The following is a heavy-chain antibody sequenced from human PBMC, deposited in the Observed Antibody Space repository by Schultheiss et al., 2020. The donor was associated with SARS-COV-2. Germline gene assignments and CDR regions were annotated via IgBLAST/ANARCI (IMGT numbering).Heavy chain of an antibody. Sequence: GGSLRLSCAASGFTVSSNYMSWVRQAPGKGLEWVSAIGTAGDTYYPGSVKGRFTISRENAKNSLYLQMNSLRAGDTAVYYCARERVRGNAFDIWGQGTMVTVSS. CDR1: GFTVSSNY. CDR3: ARERVRGNAFDI. J-gene: IGHJ3*02. V-gene: IGHV3-13*01. D-gene: IGHD3-10*01. CDR2: IGTAGDT.